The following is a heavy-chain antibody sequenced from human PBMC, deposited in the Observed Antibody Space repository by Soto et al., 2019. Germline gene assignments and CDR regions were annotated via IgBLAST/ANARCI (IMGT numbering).Heavy chain of an antibody. CDR1: GFSFSSFW. CDR2: LKQDGSEK. CDR3: ARDLGHPPGSWYRGNWFDP. J-gene: IGHJ5*02. Sequence: EVQLVESGGGLVQPGGSLRLSCAASGFSFSSFWMSWVRQTPGKGLEWVATLKQDGSEKYYVDSVKGRFTISRDNAKKSLYLQMSSLRAEDTAVYYCARDLGHPPGSWYRGNWFDPWGQGTLVTVSS. D-gene: IGHD6-13*01. V-gene: IGHV3-7*01.